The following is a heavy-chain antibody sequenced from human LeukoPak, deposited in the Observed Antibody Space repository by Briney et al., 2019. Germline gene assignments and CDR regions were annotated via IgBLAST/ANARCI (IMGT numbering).Heavy chain of an antibody. Sequence: GGSLRLSCVASGFTFNTYWMTWVRQAPGKGLEWLANIKEDGSKKFYADSVKGRFTISRDNAKNSLYLQMNSLRAEDTALYYCAKGYLTRDIMWGFDYWGQGTLVTVSS. D-gene: IGHD2-15*01. V-gene: IGHV3-7*03. CDR3: AKGYLTRDIMWGFDY. CDR2: IKEDGSKK. J-gene: IGHJ4*02. CDR1: GFTFNTYW.